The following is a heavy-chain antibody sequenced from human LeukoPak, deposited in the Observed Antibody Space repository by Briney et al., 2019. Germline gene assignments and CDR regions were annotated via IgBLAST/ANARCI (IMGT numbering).Heavy chain of an antibody. CDR3: ARSIRGPQTYYYDSSGLDDY. D-gene: IGHD3-22*01. J-gene: IGHJ4*02. CDR2: INPNSGGT. V-gene: IGHV1-2*02. CDR1: GYTFTGYY. Sequence: GASVKVSCKASGYTFTGYYMHWVRQAPGQGLEWMGWINPNSGGTNYAQKFQGRVTMTRDTSISTAYMELSRLRSDDTAVYYCARSIRGPQTYYYDSSGLDDYWGQGTLVTVSS.